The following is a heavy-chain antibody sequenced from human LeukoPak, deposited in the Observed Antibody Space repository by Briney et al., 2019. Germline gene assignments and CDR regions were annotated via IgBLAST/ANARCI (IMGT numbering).Heavy chain of an antibody. CDR2: ISYDGTET. D-gene: IGHD2-2*01. Sequence: AGGSLRLSCAASGFSFSDYGMHWVRQAPGKGLEWVAVISYDGTETYYADFGKGRFTVSRDNSRTTVYLQMNSLRIEDTAVYYCAKYCSSTSCFDYWGQGTLVTVSS. V-gene: IGHV3-30*18. CDR3: AKYCSSTSCFDY. CDR1: GFSFSDYG. J-gene: IGHJ4*02.